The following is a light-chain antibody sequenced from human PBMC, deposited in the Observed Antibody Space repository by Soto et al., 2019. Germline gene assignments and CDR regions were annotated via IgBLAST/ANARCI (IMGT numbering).Light chain of an antibody. J-gene: IGLJ3*02. V-gene: IGLV2-11*01. CDR2: DVS. CDR3: CSYPGSYPGV. CDR1: SSDVGGYTY. Sequence: QSALTQPRSVSGSPGQSVTISCTGTSSDVGGYTYVSWYQHHPGKAPKLMIYDVSKRPSGVPDRFSGSKSGNTASLTISGLQAEDEADYYCCSYPGSYPGVFGGGTKLTVL.